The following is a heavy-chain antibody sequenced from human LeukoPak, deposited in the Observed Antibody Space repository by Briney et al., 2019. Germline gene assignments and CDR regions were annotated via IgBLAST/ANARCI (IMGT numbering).Heavy chain of an antibody. V-gene: IGHV3-48*02. CDR2: ISGSSSTI. Sequence: GGSLRLSCAGSGFTFSSHWIGWVRQAPGKGLEWVSYISGSSSTIYYADSVKGRFTTSRDNAKNSLYLQMNSLRDEDTAVYYCARDGDGIVGATGDYWGQGTLVTVSS. D-gene: IGHD1-26*01. CDR1: GFTFSSHW. CDR3: ARDGDGIVGATGDY. J-gene: IGHJ4*02.